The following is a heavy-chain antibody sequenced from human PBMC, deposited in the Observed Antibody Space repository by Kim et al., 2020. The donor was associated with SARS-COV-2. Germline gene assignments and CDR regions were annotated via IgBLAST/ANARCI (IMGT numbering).Heavy chain of an antibody. V-gene: IGHV7-4-1*02. CDR1: GYTFTSYA. Sequence: ASVKVSCKASGYTFTSYAMNWVRQAPGRGLEWMGWINTNTGNPTYAQGFTGRFVFSLDTSVSTAYLQISSLKAEDTAVYYCARDIFTVGAGGLQYYMDVWGKGTTVTVSS. D-gene: IGHD1-26*01. CDR3: ARDIFTVGAGGLQYYMDV. J-gene: IGHJ6*03. CDR2: INTNTGNP.